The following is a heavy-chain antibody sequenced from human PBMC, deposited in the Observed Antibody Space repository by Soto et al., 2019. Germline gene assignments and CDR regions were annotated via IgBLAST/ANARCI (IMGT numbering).Heavy chain of an antibody. J-gene: IGHJ4*02. CDR2: IIPIFGTA. D-gene: IGHD3-3*01. CDR3: ASPIRFLEWLTAPFDY. V-gene: IGHV1-69*06. CDR1: GGTFSSYA. Sequence: AASVKVSCKASGGTFSSYAISWVRQAPGQGLEWMGGIIPIFGTANYAQKFQGRVTITADKSTSTAYMELSSLRSEDTAVYYCASPIRFLEWLTAPFDYWGQGTLVTVSS.